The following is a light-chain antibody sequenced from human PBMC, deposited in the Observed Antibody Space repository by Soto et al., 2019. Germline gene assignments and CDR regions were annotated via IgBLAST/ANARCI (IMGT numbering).Light chain of an antibody. J-gene: IGLJ2*01. Sequence: QAVLTQSPSASASLGTSVKLTCTLSSGHSTYAIAWHQKQPEKGPRYLMKVNSDGSHRKGDGIPDRFSGSSSGAERYLTISSLQSEDEADYYCQTWGSGTHVVFGGGTKVTVL. CDR1: SGHSTYA. V-gene: IGLV4-69*01. CDR2: VNSDGSH. CDR3: QTWGSGTHVV.